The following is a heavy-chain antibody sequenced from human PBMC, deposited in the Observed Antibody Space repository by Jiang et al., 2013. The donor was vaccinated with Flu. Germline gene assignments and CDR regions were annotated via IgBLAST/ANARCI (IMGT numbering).Heavy chain of an antibody. CDR3: ARGDVTSLVTWFDP. J-gene: IGHJ5*02. CDR2: IIPSGGST. D-gene: IGHD4-17*01. Sequence: QLVESGAEVKEPGASVKVSCKASGYTFTNYYMHWVRQAPGQGLEWIGIIIPSGGSTSYAQKFQDRVTMTRDTSTNTVYMELSNLRSEDTALYYCARGDVTSLVTWFDPWGQGTLVTVSS. V-gene: IGHV1-46*01. CDR1: GYTFTNYY.